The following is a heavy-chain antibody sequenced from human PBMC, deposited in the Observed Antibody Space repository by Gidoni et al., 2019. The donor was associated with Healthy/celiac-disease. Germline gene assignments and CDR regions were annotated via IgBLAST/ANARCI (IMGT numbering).Heavy chain of an antibody. J-gene: IGHJ4*02. CDR2: IIPIFGTA. V-gene: IGHV1-69*01. CDR3: ARAGKYYDSSGYSTY. CDR1: GGTFSSYA. D-gene: IGHD3-22*01. Sequence: QVQLVQSGAEVKKHGSSAKVSCKASGGTFSSYAISWVRQAPGQGLVWMGGIIPIFGTANYAQKFQGRVTITADESTSTAYMELSSLRSEDTAVYYCARAGKYYDSSGYSTYWGQGTLVTVSS.